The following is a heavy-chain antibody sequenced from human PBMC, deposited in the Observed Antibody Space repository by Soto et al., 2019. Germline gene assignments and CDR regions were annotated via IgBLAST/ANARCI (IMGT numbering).Heavy chain of an antibody. Sequence: GGSMRLSCAASGFTFSSYAVSWVRQAPGKGLEWVSAISGSGGSTYYADSVKGRFTISRDNSKNTLYLQMNSLRAEDTAVYYCARKYYDFWSGYHVDYWGQGTLVTVSS. V-gene: IGHV3-23*01. CDR2: ISGSGGST. CDR1: GFTFSSYA. D-gene: IGHD3-3*01. J-gene: IGHJ4*02. CDR3: ARKYYDFWSGYHVDY.